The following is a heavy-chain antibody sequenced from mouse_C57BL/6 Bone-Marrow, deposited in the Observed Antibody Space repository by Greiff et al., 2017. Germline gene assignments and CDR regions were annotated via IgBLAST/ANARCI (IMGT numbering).Heavy chain of an antibody. CDR3: ARDSSGYYAMDY. CDR1: GYTFTSYG. J-gene: IGHJ4*01. V-gene: IGHV1-81*01. Sequence: QVQLQQSGAELARPGASVKLSCKASGYTFTSYGISWVKQRPGQGLEWIGEIYPKSGNTYYNEKFKGKATLTADTSSSPAYLELRSLTAEDSAVYFCARDSSGYYAMDYWGQGTSVTVSS. CDR2: IYPKSGNT. D-gene: IGHD3-2*02.